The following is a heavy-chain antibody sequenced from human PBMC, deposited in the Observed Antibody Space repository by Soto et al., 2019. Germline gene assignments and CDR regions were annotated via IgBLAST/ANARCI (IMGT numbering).Heavy chain of an antibody. CDR2: FQYEGGNK. V-gene: IGHV3-30*18. D-gene: IGHD3-10*01. CDR1: GFTFSSYG. CDR3: AKEGGYYGSGSYSVGENYYGMDV. Sequence: QVQLVESGGGVVQPGRSLRLSCAASGFTFSSYGMHWVRQVQGTGLEWVEVFQYEGGNKFYADSVKGRFPISRDNSKNTLYLQMNSLRAEDTAVYYCAKEGGYYGSGSYSVGENYYGMDVWGQGTTVTVSS. J-gene: IGHJ6*02.